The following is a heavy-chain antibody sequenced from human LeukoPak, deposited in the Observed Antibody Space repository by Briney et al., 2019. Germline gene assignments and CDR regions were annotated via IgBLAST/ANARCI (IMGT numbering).Heavy chain of an antibody. V-gene: IGHV1-18*01. J-gene: IGHJ5*02. CDR2: VSAKTGHT. CDR1: GYPFASYG. Sequence: ASVKVSCKDSGYPFASYGISWVRQAPGQGLEWMGWVSAKTGHTNYAQHHRGRVTMTTDTYTTTAYLELRSLRSDDTAVYYCARDSGNTGWFDPWGQGTLVTVSS. D-gene: IGHD6-19*01. CDR3: ARDSGNTGWFDP.